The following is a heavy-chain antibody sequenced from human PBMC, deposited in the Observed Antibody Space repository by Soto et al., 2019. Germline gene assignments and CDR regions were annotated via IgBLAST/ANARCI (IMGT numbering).Heavy chain of an antibody. D-gene: IGHD5-18*01. CDR2: IYYSGST. CDR3: ARGHVDTAMVTSGRYYYGMDV. CDR1: GGSISSYY. V-gene: IGHV4-59*01. J-gene: IGHJ6*02. Sequence: SETLSLTCTGSGGSISSYYWSWIRQPPGKGLEWIGYIYYSGSTNYNPSLKSRVTISVDTSKNQFSLRLSSVTAADTAVYYCARGHVDTAMVTSGRYYYGMDVWGQGTTVTVSS.